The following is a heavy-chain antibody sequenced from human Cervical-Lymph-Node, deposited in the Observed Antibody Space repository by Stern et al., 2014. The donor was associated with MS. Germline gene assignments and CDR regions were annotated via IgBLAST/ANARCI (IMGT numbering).Heavy chain of an antibody. Sequence: QVQLQESGPGLVKPSGTLSLTCAVSGGSISSSNWWSWVRPPPGKGLEWIGEISHSGSTNYNPSLKSRVTISVDKSKNQFSTHLSSVTAADTAVYYCARTGLCGGDCAGSYWGQGTLVTVSS. CDR1: GGSISSSNW. V-gene: IGHV4-4*02. D-gene: IGHD2-21*02. J-gene: IGHJ4*02. CDR2: ISHSGST. CDR3: ARTGLCGGDCAGSY.